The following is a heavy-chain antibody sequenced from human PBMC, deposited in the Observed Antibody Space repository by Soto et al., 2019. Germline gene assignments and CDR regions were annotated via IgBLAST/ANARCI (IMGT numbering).Heavy chain of an antibody. CDR1: GGSFSGYY. J-gene: IGHJ6*04. CDR2: INYSGST. Sequence: PSETLSLTCAVYGGSFSGYYWSRTRQPPGKGLEWIGEINYSGSTYYNPSLKSRVTISVDTSKNQFSLKLSSVTAADTAVYYCATLWFGDGMDVWGKGTTVTVSS. D-gene: IGHD3-10*01. V-gene: IGHV4-34*01. CDR3: ATLWFGDGMDV.